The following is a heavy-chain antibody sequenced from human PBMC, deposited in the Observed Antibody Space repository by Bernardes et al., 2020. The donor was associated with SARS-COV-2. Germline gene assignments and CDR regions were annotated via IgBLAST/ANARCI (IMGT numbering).Heavy chain of an antibody. Sequence: GGSLRLSRAASGFTFSSYGMHWVRQAPGKGLEWVAVIWYDGSNKYYADSVKGRFTISRDNSKNTLYLQMNSLRAEDTAVYYCARAVDTAMAHYFDYWGQGTLVTVSS. V-gene: IGHV3-33*01. D-gene: IGHD5-18*01. CDR1: GFTFSSYG. CDR2: IWYDGSNK. CDR3: ARAVDTAMAHYFDY. J-gene: IGHJ4*02.